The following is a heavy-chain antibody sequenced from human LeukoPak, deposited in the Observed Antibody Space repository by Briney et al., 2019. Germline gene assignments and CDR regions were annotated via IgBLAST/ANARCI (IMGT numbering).Heavy chain of an antibody. CDR2: INPSDGSI. D-gene: IGHD2-8*01. V-gene: IGHV1-46*01. Sequence: VASVKVSCKASGYSFTNYYMHWVRQAPGQGLEWLGKINPSDGSINYAQKFQGRVTMTRDMSTTTVYMELSSLRSEDTAVYYCARGGIVLMVYAVWGDWFDPWGQGTLVTVSS. CDR1: GYSFTNYY. CDR3: ARGGIVLMVYAVWGDWFDP. J-gene: IGHJ5*02.